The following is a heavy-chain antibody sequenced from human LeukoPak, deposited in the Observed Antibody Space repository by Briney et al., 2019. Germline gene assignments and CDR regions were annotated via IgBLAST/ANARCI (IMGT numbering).Heavy chain of an antibody. CDR3: ARFPDSSGVGY. CDR1: GYTFTGYY. V-gene: IGHV1-2*02. CDR2: INPNSGGA. J-gene: IGHJ4*02. Sequence: ASVKVSCKASGYTFTGYYMHWVRQAPGQGLECMGWINPNSGGANYAQKFQGRVTMTRDTSISTAYMELSRLRSDDTAVYYCARFPDSSGVGYWGQGTLVTVSS. D-gene: IGHD6-19*01.